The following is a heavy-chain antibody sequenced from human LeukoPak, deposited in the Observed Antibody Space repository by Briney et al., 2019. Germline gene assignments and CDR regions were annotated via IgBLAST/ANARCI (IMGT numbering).Heavy chain of an antibody. CDR2: IDPSGGNT. Sequence: ASVKVSCKASGYTFITYYMQWVRQAPGQGLEWVGFIDPSGGNTNYAQKFQGRVTMIGDVSTSTVYMEMSSLRSEDTAVYYCARSRRYSSSSDHCFMDVWGKGTTVTVSS. V-gene: IGHV1-46*01. CDR3: ARSRRYSSSSDHCFMDV. J-gene: IGHJ6*03. D-gene: IGHD6-6*01. CDR1: GYTFITYY.